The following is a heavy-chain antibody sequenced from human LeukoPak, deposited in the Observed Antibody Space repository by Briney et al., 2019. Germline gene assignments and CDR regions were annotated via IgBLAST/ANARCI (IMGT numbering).Heavy chain of an antibody. CDR3: ARDGDYYYYMDV. D-gene: IGHD2-21*01. J-gene: IGHJ6*03. CDR1: GGTFGSYA. CDR2: IIPIFGTA. V-gene: IGHV1-69*05. Sequence: SVKVSCKASGGTFGSYAISWVRQAPGQGLEWMGGIIPIFGTANYAQKFQGRVTITTDESTSTAYMELSSLRSEDTAVYYCARDGDYYYYMDVWGKGTTVTVSS.